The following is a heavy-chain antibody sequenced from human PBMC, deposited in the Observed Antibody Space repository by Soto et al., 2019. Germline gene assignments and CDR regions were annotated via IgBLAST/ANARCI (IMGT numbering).Heavy chain of an antibody. Sequence: GGSLRLSCAASGFTFSSYAMSWVRQAPGKGLEWVSAISGSGGSTYYADSVKGRFNIPRDSSKNTLYLQMNSLRAEDTAVYYCAKLASYDYSINTYYYYYMDVWGKGTPVTVSS. J-gene: IGHJ6*03. CDR2: ISGSGGST. D-gene: IGHD4-4*01. CDR3: AKLASYDYSINTYYYYYMDV. CDR1: GFTFSSYA. V-gene: IGHV3-23*01.